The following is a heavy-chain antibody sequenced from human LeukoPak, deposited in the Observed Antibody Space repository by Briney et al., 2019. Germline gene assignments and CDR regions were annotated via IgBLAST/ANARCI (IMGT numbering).Heavy chain of an antibody. D-gene: IGHD3-22*01. CDR1: GYSFTSYW. J-gene: IGHJ4*02. CDR3: ARHTTYCYDRSGYYSGYYFDY. CDR2: IDPGDSDT. Sequence: GESLKISCKGSGYSFTSYWIGWVRHMPGKSLECMGIIDPGDSDTRYSPSFQSQVTISDDKSISTAYMQWSSLKASDTAMYYCARHTTYCYDRSGYYSGYYFDYWGQGTLVTVSS. V-gene: IGHV5-51*01.